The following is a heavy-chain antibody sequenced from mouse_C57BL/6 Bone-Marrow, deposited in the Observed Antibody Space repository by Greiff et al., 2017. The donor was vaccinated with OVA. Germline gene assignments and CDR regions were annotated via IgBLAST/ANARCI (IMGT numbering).Heavy chain of an antibody. D-gene: IGHD2-4*01. J-gene: IGHJ1*03. CDR1: GYTFTSYW. CDR2: IHPNSGST. V-gene: IGHV1-64*01. Sequence: VQLQQPGAELVKPGASVKLSCKASGYTFTSYWMHWVKQRPGQGLEWIGMIHPNSGSTNYNEKFKSKATLTVDKSSSTAYMQLSSLTSEDSAVYYCAREEIYYDYDGGPYWYFDVWGTGTTVTVSS. CDR3: AREEIYYDYDGGPYWYFDV.